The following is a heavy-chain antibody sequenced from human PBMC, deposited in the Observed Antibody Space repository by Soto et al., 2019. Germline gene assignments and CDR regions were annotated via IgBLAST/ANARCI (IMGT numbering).Heavy chain of an antibody. J-gene: IGHJ5*02. CDR1: GFTFSSYA. V-gene: IGHV3-23*01. Sequence: EVQLLESGGGLVQPGGSLRLSCAASGFTFSSYAMSWVRQAPGKGLEWVSAISGSGGSTYYADSVKGRFTISRANSKNTLYLQMNSLRAEDTAVYYCAKDTLIVVVVAAPPYSCGQGTLVTVSS. CDR2: ISGSGGST. D-gene: IGHD2-15*01. CDR3: AKDTLIVVVVAAPPYS.